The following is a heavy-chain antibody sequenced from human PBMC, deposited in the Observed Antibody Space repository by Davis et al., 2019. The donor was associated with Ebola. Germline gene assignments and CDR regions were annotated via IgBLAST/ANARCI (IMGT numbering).Heavy chain of an antibody. D-gene: IGHD3-3*01. J-gene: IGHJ1*01. V-gene: IGHV4-59*01. CDR2: IYYSGST. CDR3: ARGNFPSAEYFQH. CDR1: GGSISSYY. Sequence: PSETLSLTCTVSGGSISSYYWSWIRQPPGKGLEWIGYIYYSGSTNYNPSLKSRVTISVDTSKNQFSLKLSSVTAADTAVYYCARGNFPSAEYFQHWGQGTLVTVSS.